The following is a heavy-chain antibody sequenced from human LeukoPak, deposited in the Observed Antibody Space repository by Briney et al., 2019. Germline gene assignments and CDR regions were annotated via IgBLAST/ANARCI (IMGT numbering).Heavy chain of an antibody. Sequence: GASVKVSRKASGGTFSSYAISWVRQAPGQGLEWMGGIIPIFGTANYAQKFQGRVTITADESTSTAYMELSSLRSEDTAVYYCASRPITMVRGVIALKYYFDYWGQGTLVTVSS. CDR3: ASRPITMVRGVIALKYYFDY. D-gene: IGHD3-10*01. V-gene: IGHV1-69*13. CDR2: IIPIFGTA. J-gene: IGHJ4*02. CDR1: GGTFSSYA.